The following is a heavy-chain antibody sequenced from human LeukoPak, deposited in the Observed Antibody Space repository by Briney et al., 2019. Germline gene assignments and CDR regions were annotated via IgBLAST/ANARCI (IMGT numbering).Heavy chain of an antibody. D-gene: IGHD2-21*01. CDR2: INSGGSHI. Sequence: PGGSLRLSCAASGFTFSGSAMNWVRQAPGKGLEWVSSINSGGSHIYYADSVKGRFTISRDNSKNTLYLQMNSLTAEDTAVYYCARDSYSSTWAFDIWGQGTMVTVSS. CDR1: GFTFSGSA. CDR3: ARDSYSSTWAFDI. J-gene: IGHJ3*02. V-gene: IGHV3-21*01.